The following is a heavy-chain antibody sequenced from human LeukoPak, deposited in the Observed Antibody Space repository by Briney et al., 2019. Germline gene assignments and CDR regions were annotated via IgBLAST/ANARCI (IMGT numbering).Heavy chain of an antibody. CDR1: AYRFISNY. J-gene: IGHJ4*02. V-gene: IGHV1-2*02. Sequence: ASVTVSFTSSAYRFISNYIQWVRQAPGLGPEWMGWMHPGNGNTRYAEKFQGRVTMTRDTSINTAYMDLSSLRSDDTAVYYCAREGSYCVGGDCYSFDFWGQGTLITVSS. CDR3: AREGSYCVGGDCYSFDF. D-gene: IGHD2-21*02. CDR2: MHPGNGNT.